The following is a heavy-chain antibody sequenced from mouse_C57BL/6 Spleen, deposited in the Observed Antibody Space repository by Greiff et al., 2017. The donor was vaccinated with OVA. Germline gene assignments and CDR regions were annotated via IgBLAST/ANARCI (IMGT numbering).Heavy chain of an antibody. CDR2: INPNNGGT. J-gene: IGHJ2*01. Sequence: VQLQQSGPELVKPGASVKMSCKASGYTFTDYNMHWVKQSHGKSLEWIGYINPNNGGTSYNQKFKGKATLTVNKSSSTAYMELRSLTSEDSAVYYCARGRGYGSSYFDYWGQGTTLTVSS. V-gene: IGHV1-22*01. D-gene: IGHD1-1*01. CDR3: ARGRGYGSSYFDY. CDR1: GYTFTDYN.